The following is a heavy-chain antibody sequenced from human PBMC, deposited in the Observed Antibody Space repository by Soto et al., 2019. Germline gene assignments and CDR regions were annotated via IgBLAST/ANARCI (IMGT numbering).Heavy chain of an antibody. J-gene: IGHJ4*02. CDR1: GFTFSKYA. CDR3: VKFFVETGGSSGWPGSLDS. V-gene: IGHV3-23*01. CDR2: ISGSGTTT. D-gene: IGHD6-25*01. Sequence: EVQLLESGGGLVQPGGSLRLSCAASGFTFSKYAMSWVRQAPGKGLEWVSAISGSGTTTYSADSVRGRFTISRDNSNNMLYPQMNSPSPEDTALYYCVKFFVETGGSSGWPGSLDSWGQGTLVNVSS.